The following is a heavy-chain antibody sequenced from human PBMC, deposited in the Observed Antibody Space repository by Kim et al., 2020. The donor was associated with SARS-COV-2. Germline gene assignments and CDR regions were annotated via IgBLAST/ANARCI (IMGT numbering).Heavy chain of an antibody. V-gene: IGHV4-59*01. CDR3: ARSGYSSGWAIYYYYGMDV. CDR2: SYYSWST. D-gene: IGHD6-19*01. J-gene: IGHJ6*02. Sequence: SETLSLTCTVSGGSISSYYWSWIRQPPGKGLEWIGYSYYSWSTNYNPSLKSRVTISVDTSKNQFSLKLSSVTAADTAVYYCARSGYSSGWAIYYYYGMDVWGPGTTVTVS. CDR1: GGSISSYY.